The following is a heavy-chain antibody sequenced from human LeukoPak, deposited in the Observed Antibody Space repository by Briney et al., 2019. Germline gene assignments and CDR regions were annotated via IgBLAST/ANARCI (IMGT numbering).Heavy chain of an antibody. J-gene: IGHJ4*02. CDR2: IYSGGST. CDR3: ASNARSGSYYNLDY. V-gene: IGHV3-66*01. CDR1: GFTVSSNY. Sequence: PGGSLRLSRAASGFTVSSNYMSWVRQAPGKGLEWVSVIYSGGSTYYADSVKGRFTISRDNSKNTLYLQMNSLRAEDTAVYYCASNARSGSYYNLDYWGQGTLVTVSS. D-gene: IGHD3-10*01.